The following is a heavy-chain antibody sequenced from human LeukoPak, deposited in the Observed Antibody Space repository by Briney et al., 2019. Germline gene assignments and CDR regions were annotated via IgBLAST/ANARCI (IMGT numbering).Heavy chain of an antibody. D-gene: IGHD4/OR15-4a*01. Sequence: GGSLRLSCAASGFTFATYATSWVRQAPGKGLEWVSDISYSGSTYYADSVKGRFTISRDNSKNTLYLQMNSLRAEDTAVYYCAKVGSAGAYYYYYMDVWGKGTTVTVSS. V-gene: IGHV3-23*01. J-gene: IGHJ6*03. CDR2: ISYSGST. CDR1: GFTFATYA. CDR3: AKVGSAGAYYYYYMDV.